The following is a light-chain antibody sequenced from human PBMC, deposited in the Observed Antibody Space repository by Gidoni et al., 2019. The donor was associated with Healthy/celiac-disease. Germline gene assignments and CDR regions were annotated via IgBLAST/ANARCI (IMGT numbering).Light chain of an antibody. J-gene: IGLJ2*01. CDR2: KDS. CDR3: QSADSSGVV. Sequence: SYELTQPPPVSVSPGQTARITCSGDALPKHYAYWYQQKPGQAPVLVIYKDSGRPSGIPERFSGSSSGTTVTLTISGVQAEDEADYYCQSADSSGVVFGGGTKLTVL. V-gene: IGLV3-25*03. CDR1: ALPKHY.